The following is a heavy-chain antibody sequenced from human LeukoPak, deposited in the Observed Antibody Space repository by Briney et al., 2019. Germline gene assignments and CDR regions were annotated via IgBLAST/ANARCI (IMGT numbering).Heavy chain of an antibody. V-gene: IGHV3-23*01. D-gene: IGHD3-10*01. J-gene: IGHJ5*02. Sequence: PGGSLRLSCAASGFTFSSYAMSWVRQAPGKGLEWVSAISGSGGSTYYADSVKGRFTISRDNSKNTLYLQMNSLRAEDTAVYYCAEERITMVRGVIVRFDPWGQGTLVTVSS. CDR2: ISGSGGST. CDR1: GFTFSSYA. CDR3: AEERITMVRGVIVRFDP.